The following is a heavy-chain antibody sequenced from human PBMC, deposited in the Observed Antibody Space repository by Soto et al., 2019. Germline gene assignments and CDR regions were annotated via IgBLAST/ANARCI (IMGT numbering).Heavy chain of an antibody. CDR2: IDWYDYK. CDR1: GFSLSTSKMR. V-gene: IGHV2-70*04. D-gene: IGHD1-26*01. CDR3: ARMGGSPKNYFDX. Sequence: LVTPTHTLTLTCTFSGFSLSTSKMRVSWIRRPPGSSLDLLARIDWYDYKFYSKSLKTRVTISKDTFKNQVVLKMTNMDSVDTATYYCARMGGSPKNYFDXWGKGTLVTVSX. J-gene: IGHJ4*02.